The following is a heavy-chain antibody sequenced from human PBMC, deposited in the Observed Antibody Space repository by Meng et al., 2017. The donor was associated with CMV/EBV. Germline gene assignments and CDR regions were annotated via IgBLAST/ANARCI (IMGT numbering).Heavy chain of an antibody. V-gene: IGHV3-74*01. D-gene: IGHD1-26*01. Sequence: VRLLGAGGGVVQQGGSRVFSCAGSGLTLHRYWLYWVRQVQGKGLVCVSRINEAGRITSDVDSVNGRFTISKDNSKNTLYLQMNSLRVDDTAVYYCARGVGESLGWEMGYWGQGTLVTVSS. CDR3: ARGVGESLGWEMGY. CDR1: GLTLHRYW. J-gene: IGHJ4*02. CDR2: INEAGRIT.